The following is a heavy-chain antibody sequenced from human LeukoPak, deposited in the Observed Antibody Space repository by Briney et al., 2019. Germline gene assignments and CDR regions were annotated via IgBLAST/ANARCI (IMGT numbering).Heavy chain of an antibody. J-gene: IGHJ6*04. CDR1: GFTFSSYE. V-gene: IGHV3-48*03. Sequence: GGSLRLSCAASGFTFSSYEMNWVRQAPGKGLKWVSYISSSDSTIYYADSVKGRFTISRDNAKNSLYLQMNSLRAEDTAVYYCAELGITMIGGVWGKGTTVTISS. CDR3: AELGITMIGGV. CDR2: ISSSDSTI. D-gene: IGHD3-10*02.